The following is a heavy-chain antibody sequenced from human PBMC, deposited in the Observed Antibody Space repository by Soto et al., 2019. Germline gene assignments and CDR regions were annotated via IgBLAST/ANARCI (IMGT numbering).Heavy chain of an antibody. D-gene: IGHD6-6*01. CDR1: GYTFTSYY. V-gene: IGHV1-8*01. Sequence: ASVKVSCKASGYTFTSYYINWVRQATGQGLEWMGWINPNSGNTGYAQKFQGRVTMTRNTSISTAYMELSSLRSDDTAVYYCARDHWGGIPARLFDYWGQGTLVTVSS. CDR3: ARDHWGGIPARLFDY. CDR2: INPNSGNT. J-gene: IGHJ4*02.